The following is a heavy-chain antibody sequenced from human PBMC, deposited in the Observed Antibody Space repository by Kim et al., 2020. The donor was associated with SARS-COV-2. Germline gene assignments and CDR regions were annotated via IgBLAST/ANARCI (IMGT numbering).Heavy chain of an antibody. D-gene: IGHD6-13*01. CDR3: AKDGGGSWYRGNY. CDR2: ISGGGDNT. J-gene: IGHJ4*02. V-gene: IGHV3-23*01. CDR1: GFTFSSYA. Sequence: GGSLRLSCAASGFTFSSYAMAWVRQAPGRGLEWVSTISGGGDNTFHADSVKGRFTISRDNSKNTLYLQMNSLRAEDTAIYYCAKDGGGSWYRGNYWGQGTLVTVSS.